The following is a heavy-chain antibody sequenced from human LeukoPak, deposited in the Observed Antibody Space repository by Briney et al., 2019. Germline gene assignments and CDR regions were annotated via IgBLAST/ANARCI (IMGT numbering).Heavy chain of an antibody. CDR3: ARGRRSSGRHDAFDI. CDR1: GGSFSGDY. CDR2: IDYIVTT. D-gene: IGHD6-19*01. J-gene: IGHJ3*02. V-gene: IGHV4-59*01. Sequence: SETLSPTCAVYGGSFSGDYCSWIRHPPGKRLEWIGYIDYIVTTNYNPSLKSRVTMSLDTSRNQFSLKLNSVTAADTPIYYCARGRRSSGRHDAFDIWGQGTVVIVSS.